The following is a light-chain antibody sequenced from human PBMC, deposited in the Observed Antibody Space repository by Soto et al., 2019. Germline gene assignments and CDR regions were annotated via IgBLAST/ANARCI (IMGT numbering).Light chain of an antibody. J-gene: IGKJ1*01. CDR3: QQYGRSPWT. CDR2: GVS. CDR1: QSVSSTY. V-gene: IGKV3-20*01. Sequence: EIVLTQSPGTLSLSPGERATLSFRASQSVSSTYLAWYQQKPGQAPRLLIYGVSSRATGIPDRFSASGSGADFTLTISRLEPEDFAVYYCQQYGRSPWTFGQGTKVDI.